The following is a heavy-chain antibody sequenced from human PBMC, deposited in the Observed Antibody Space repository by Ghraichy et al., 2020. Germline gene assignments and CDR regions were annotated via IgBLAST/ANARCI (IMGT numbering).Heavy chain of an antibody. J-gene: IGHJ4*02. V-gene: IGHV3-23*01. CDR3: AKEVGVGATQGPS. CDR1: GFTFSSYA. D-gene: IGHD1-26*01. CDR2: ISGSGGST. Sequence: GESLNISCAASGFTFSSYAMSWVRQAPGKGLEWVSAISGSGGSTYYADSVKGRFTISRDNSKNTLYLQMNSLRAEDTAVYYCAKEVGVGATQGPSWGQGTLVTVSS.